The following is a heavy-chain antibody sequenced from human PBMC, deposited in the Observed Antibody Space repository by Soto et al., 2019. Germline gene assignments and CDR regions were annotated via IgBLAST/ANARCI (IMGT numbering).Heavy chain of an antibody. CDR3: ARDRNGGWVHVAV. D-gene: IGHD6-19*01. Sequence: QVQLVESGGGVVQPGGSLRLSCVGSGFPFCHYGMHWVRQAPGKGLEWVAVIWSGGNKKSYADSVKGRFAISRDNSKDTLYLEMNTLSVEETAVYFCARDRNGGWVHVAVWGQGTAVRVSS. J-gene: IGHJ6*02. CDR2: IWSGGNKK. V-gene: IGHV3-33*01. CDR1: GFPFCHYG.